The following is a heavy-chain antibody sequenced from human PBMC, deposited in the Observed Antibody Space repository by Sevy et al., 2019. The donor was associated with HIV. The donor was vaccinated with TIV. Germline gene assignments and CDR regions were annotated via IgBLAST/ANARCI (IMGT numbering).Heavy chain of an antibody. Sequence: ASVKVSCKASGGTFSSYAISWVRQAPGQGLEWMGGIIPIFGTANYAQTFQGRVTITADKSTSTAYMELSSLRSEDTAVYYCASTDDYFDYWGQGTLVTVSS. D-gene: IGHD4-17*01. CDR2: IIPIFGTA. J-gene: IGHJ4*02. CDR1: GGTFSSYA. V-gene: IGHV1-69*06. CDR3: ASTDDYFDY.